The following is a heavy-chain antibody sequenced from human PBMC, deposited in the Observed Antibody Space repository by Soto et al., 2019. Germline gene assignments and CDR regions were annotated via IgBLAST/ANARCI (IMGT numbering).Heavy chain of an antibody. CDR1: GYTFTSYA. V-gene: IGHV1-3*05. CDR3: AREGAVTVAGTFYLYYYGMDV. J-gene: IGHJ6*02. CDR2: INAGNGNT. D-gene: IGHD6-19*01. Sequence: QVQLVQSGAEEKKPGASVKVSCKASGYTFTSYAMHWVRQAPGQRLEWMGWINAGNGNTKYSQKFQGRVTITRDTSARTAYMGVSGLRSEDTAVYYCAREGAVTVAGTFYLYYYGMDVWGQGTTVTVSS.